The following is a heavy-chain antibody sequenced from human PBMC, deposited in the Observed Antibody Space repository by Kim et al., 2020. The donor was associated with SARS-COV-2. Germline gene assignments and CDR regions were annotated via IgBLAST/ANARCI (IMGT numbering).Heavy chain of an antibody. CDR1: GYIFTNYG. D-gene: IGHD3-10*01. CDR3: ARGGGSGRDGLDV. J-gene: IGHJ6*02. Sequence: ASVKVSCKASGYIFTNYGLTWVRQAPGQGLEWMGWISTSNGNTNSAQKFQGRVTMTTDTSTSTVYMELTSLRSDDTAIYYCARGGGSGRDGLDVWGQGTTVSVSS. CDR2: ISTSNGNT. V-gene: IGHV1-18*04.